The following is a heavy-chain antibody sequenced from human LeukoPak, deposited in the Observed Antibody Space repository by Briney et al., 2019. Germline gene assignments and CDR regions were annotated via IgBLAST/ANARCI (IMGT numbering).Heavy chain of an antibody. V-gene: IGHV3-74*01. Sequence: QSGGSLRLSCAASGFTFSSYWMHWVRQAPGKGLVWVSRINSDGSSTSHADSVKGRFTISRDNAKNTLYLQMNSLRAEDTAVYYCAKDFSYYYDSSGPPEYFDYWGQGTLVTVSS. CDR3: AKDFSYYYDSSGPPEYFDY. CDR2: INSDGSST. J-gene: IGHJ4*02. CDR1: GFTFSSYW. D-gene: IGHD3-22*01.